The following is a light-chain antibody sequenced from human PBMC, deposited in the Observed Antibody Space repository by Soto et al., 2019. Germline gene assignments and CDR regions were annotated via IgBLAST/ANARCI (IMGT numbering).Light chain of an antibody. CDR1: KLGDKY. CDR3: QAWDSSTAWV. J-gene: IGLJ3*02. V-gene: IGLV3-1*01. Sequence: SYELTQPPSVSVSPGQXASITCSGDKLGDKYACWYQQKPGQSPVLVIYQDSKRPSGIPERFSGSNSGNTATLTISGTQAMDEADYYCQAWDSSTAWVFGGGTQLTVL. CDR2: QDS.